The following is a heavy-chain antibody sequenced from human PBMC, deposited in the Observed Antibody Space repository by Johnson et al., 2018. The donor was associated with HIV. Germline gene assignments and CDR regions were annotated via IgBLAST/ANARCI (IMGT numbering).Heavy chain of an antibody. CDR1: GFTVSSNE. J-gene: IGHJ3*02. V-gene: IGHV3-38-3*01. CDR2: ISGGST. Sequence: DVQLVESRGVLVQPGGSLRLSCAASGFTVSSNEMSWVRQAPGKGLEWVSSISGGSTYYADSRKGRFTISRDNSKNTLFLQMNSLRAEDTAVYYCVRDWGADYGGSLIWGQGTVVIVSS. CDR3: VRDWGADYGGSLI. D-gene: IGHD4-23*01.